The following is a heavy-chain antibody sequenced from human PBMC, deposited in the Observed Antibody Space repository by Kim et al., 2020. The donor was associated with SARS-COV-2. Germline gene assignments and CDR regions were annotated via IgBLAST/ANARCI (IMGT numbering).Heavy chain of an antibody. D-gene: IGHD2-21*01. Sequence: YAEAVKGLFTISRDDSANTAFLQMHNLMTEDTAVYYCTTGIAIIGDSYFDYWGQGTLVTVSS. CDR3: TTGIAIIGDSYFDY. V-gene: IGHV3-73*01. J-gene: IGHJ4*02.